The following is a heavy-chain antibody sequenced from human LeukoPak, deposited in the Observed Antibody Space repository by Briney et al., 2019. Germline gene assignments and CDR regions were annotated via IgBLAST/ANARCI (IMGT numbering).Heavy chain of an antibody. J-gene: IGHJ6*02. V-gene: IGHV3-53*01. CDR3: ARDLLRSYGMDV. CDR1: GFTVSSNY. CDR2: IYSGGGT. Sequence: GGSLRLSCAASGFTVSSNYMSWVRQAPGKGLEWVSVIYSGGGTYYADSVKGRFTISRDNSKNTLYLQMNSLRAEDTAVYYCARDLLRSYGMDVWGQGTTVTVSS.